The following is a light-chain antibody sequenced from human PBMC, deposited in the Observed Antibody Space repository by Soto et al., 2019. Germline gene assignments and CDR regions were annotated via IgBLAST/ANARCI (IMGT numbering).Light chain of an antibody. CDR1: QSISDT. CDR2: GAS. CDR3: QQYGSSGT. Sequence: IELTKCPATMSLSPGERDPLSFRASQSISDTLAWYQQKPGQAPRLLIYGASNRATGIPDRFSGSGSGTDFTLTISRLEPEDFAVYYCQQYGSSGTFGQGAKVDIK. J-gene: IGKJ1*01. V-gene: IGKV3-20*01.